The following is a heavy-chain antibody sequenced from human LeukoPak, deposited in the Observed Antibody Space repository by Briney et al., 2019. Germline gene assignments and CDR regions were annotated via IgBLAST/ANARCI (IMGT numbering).Heavy chain of an antibody. Sequence: GASVEVSCKASGYTFTSYGISWVRQAPGQGLEWMGWISARSGNTDYAQSLQGRVTMTTDTSTSTAYMEVRSLRSDDTAVYYCAREVPYDFWSGKSLFDYWGQGTLVTVSS. J-gene: IGHJ4*02. CDR1: GYTFTSYG. CDR3: AREVPYDFWSGKSLFDY. D-gene: IGHD3-3*01. CDR2: ISARSGNT. V-gene: IGHV1-18*01.